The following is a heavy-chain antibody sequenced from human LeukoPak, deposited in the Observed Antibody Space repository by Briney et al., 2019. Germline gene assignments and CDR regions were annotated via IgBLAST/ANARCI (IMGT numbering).Heavy chain of an antibody. J-gene: IGHJ6*02. CDR3: AGELYYYYGMDV. V-gene: IGHV3-74*01. D-gene: IGHD3-10*01. CDR1: GFTFKNSW. CDR2: ISDGGSST. Sequence: GGSLRLSCAASGFTFKNSWMHWVRQAPGKGPVWVSRISDGGSSTTYADSVKGRFTISRDDAKNTLYLQMNSLRAEDTAVYYCAGELYYYYGMDVWGQGTTVTVSS.